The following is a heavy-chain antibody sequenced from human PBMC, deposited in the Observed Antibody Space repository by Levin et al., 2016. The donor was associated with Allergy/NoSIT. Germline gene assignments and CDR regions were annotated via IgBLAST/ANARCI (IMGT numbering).Heavy chain of an antibody. CDR2: ISAYNGNT. D-gene: IGHD3-22*01. J-gene: IGHJ6*02. CDR1: GYTFTSYG. CDR3: ARAGYYDSSGYYVEVRYYYYGMDV. V-gene: IGHV1-18*01. Sequence: ASVKVSCKASGYTFTSYGISWVRQAPGQGLEWMGWISAYNGNTNYAQKLQGRVTITADESTSTAYMELSSLRSEDTAVYYCARAGYYDSSGYYVEVRYYYYGMDVWGQGTTVTVSS.